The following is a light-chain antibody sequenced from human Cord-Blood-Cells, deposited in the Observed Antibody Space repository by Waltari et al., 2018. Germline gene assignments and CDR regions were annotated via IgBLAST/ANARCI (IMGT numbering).Light chain of an antibody. CDR1: SRAVGGYNY. CDR2: DVS. J-gene: IGLJ2*01. V-gene: IGLV2-14*01. CDR3: SSYTSSSTYVV. Sequence: QSALTQPASVSGSPGQSITIPCTGTSRAVGGYNYVSWYQQHPGKAPKLMIYDVSKRPSGVSNRFSGSKSGNTASLTISGLQAEDEADYYCSSYTSSSTYVVFGGGTKLTVL.